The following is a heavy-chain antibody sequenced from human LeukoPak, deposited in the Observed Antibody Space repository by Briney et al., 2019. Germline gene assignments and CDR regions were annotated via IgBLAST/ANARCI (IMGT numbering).Heavy chain of an antibody. CDR1: GGSFSGYY. Sequence: ASETLSLTCAVYGGSFSGYYWSWIRQPPGKGREWIGEINHSGSTNYNPSLKSRVTISVDTSKNQFSLKLSSVTVADTAVYYCARDLAYITGTTRIAAQTNWFDPWGQGALVTVSS. J-gene: IGHJ5*02. V-gene: IGHV4-34*01. CDR3: ARDLAYITGTTRIAAQTNWFDP. CDR2: INHSGST. D-gene: IGHD1-7*01.